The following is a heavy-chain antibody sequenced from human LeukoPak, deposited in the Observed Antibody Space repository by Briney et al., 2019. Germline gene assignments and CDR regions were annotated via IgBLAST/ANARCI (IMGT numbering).Heavy chain of an antibody. CDR3: ARWTSIAALYNSFDP. J-gene: IGHJ5*02. D-gene: IGHD6-6*01. Sequence: SETLSPTCAVYGGSFSGYYWSWIRQPPAKGLEWIGEINHSGSTNYNPSLKSRVTISIDTSKNQFSLKLSSVTAADTAVYYCARWTSIAALYNSFDPWGQGTLVTVSS. CDR2: INHSGST. V-gene: IGHV4-34*01. CDR1: GGSFSGYY.